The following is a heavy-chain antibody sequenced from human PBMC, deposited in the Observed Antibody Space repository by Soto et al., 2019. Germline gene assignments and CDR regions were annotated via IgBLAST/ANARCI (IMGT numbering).Heavy chain of an antibody. J-gene: IGHJ6*02. V-gene: IGHV3-30*18. CDR3: AKGGSKAGMDV. D-gene: IGHD1-26*01. CDR1: GFTFSSYA. CDR2: ISYDGNE. Sequence: QPVGSLRLSCAASGFTFSSYAMSWVRQAPGKGLEWVAVISYDGNEYYVDSVKGRFTISRDNSKNTLNLQMNTLRAEDTAVYYCAKGGSKAGMDVWGQGTTVTVSS.